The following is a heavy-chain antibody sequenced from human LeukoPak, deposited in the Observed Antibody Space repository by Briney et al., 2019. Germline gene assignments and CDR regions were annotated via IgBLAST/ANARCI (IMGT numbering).Heavy chain of an antibody. Sequence: LGGSLRLSCEASGISFGTFGMTWVRQAPGKGLEWVSGITGSSTWTYYADSVRGRFTISRDNSKNSLHLQMNNLTADDTAIYYCARELVSLGTGYFDLWGRGTLVTVAS. J-gene: IGHJ2*01. CDR1: GISFGTFG. CDR2: ITGSSTWT. D-gene: IGHD3/OR15-3a*01. CDR3: ARELVSLGTGYFDL. V-gene: IGHV3-23*01.